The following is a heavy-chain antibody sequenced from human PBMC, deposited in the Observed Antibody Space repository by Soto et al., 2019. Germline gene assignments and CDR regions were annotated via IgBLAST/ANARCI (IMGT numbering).Heavy chain of an antibody. CDR1: GFTFSTTG. Sequence: QVHLVESGGVVVQPGRSLRLSCAASGFTFSTTGMHWVRQAPGKGLEWVAMISHDGGVKHYTDSVKGRFTISRDASNNTVYLQMNSLRPEDTAMYHCAKDLYGAGWYNYFDPWGQGTLVTVSS. CDR2: ISHDGGVK. V-gene: IGHV3-30*18. D-gene: IGHD6-19*01. CDR3: AKDLYGAGWYNYFDP. J-gene: IGHJ5*02.